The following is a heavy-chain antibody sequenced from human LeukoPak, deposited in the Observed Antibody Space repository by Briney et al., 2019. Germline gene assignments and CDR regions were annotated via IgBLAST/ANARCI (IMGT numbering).Heavy chain of an antibody. CDR2: ISYDGSNK. J-gene: IGHJ4*02. D-gene: IGHD1-1*01. CDR1: GFTFSSYA. Sequence: GGSLRLSCAASGFTFSSYAMHWVRQAPGKGLEWVAVISYDGSNKYNADSVKGRFTISRDNSKNTLYLQMNSLRAEDTAVYYCARGVQLGHFDYWGQGTLVTVSS. CDR3: ARGVQLGHFDY. V-gene: IGHV3-30-3*01.